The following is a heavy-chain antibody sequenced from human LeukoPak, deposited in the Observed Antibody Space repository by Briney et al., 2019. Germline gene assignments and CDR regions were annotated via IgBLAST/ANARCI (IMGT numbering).Heavy chain of an antibody. V-gene: IGHV3-30*18. Sequence: GGSLRLSCAASGFTFSSYGMHWVRQAPGKGLEWVAVISYDGSNKYYADSVKGRFTISRDNSKNTLYLQMNSLRAEDTAVYYCAKLAMYYYDSSGYYATTGYYFDYWGQGTLVTVSS. CDR3: AKLAMYYYDSSGYYATTGYYFDY. D-gene: IGHD3-22*01. J-gene: IGHJ4*02. CDR1: GFTFSSYG. CDR2: ISYDGSNK.